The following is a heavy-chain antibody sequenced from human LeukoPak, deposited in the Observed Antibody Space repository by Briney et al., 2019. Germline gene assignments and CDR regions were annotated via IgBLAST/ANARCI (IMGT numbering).Heavy chain of an antibody. Sequence: GGSLRLSCTASGFAFDEHGMSWVRQVPGKGLEWVSGINWSGGSTGYADPLRGRFTIARDNAKSCLYLQMDSLRAEDTALYYCARAPITSPFYFDYWGQGTLVTVSS. V-gene: IGHV3-20*04. J-gene: IGHJ4*02. CDR1: GFAFDEHG. CDR3: ARAPITSPFYFDY. CDR2: INWSGGST. D-gene: IGHD2-2*01.